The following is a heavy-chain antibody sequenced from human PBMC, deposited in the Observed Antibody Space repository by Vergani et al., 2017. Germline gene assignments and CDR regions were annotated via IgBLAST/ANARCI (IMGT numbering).Heavy chain of an antibody. CDR3: ARVMYRDEASTGYRLEWMDI. CDR2: IIPIFGTA. J-gene: IGHJ6*02. CDR1: GGTFSSYA. D-gene: IGHD3-9*01. V-gene: IGHV1-69*12. Sequence: QVQLVQSGAEVKKPGSSVKVSCKASGGTFSSYAISWVRQAPGQGLEWMGGIIPIFGTANYAQKFQGRVTITADESTSTAYMELSSLRSDDTAVYFCARVMYRDEASTGYRLEWMDIWGQGTTVTISS.